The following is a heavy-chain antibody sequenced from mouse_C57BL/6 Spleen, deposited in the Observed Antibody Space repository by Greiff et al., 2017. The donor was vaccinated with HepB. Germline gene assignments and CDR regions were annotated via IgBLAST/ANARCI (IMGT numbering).Heavy chain of an antibody. CDR2: IDPETGGT. Sequence: VQLQQSGAELVRPGASVTLSCKASGYTFTDYEMHWVKQTPVHGLEWIGAIDPETGGTAYNQKFKGKAILTADKSSSTAYMELRRLTSEDSAVYYCTRRWVIAFDYWGQGTTLTVSS. CDR3: TRRWVIAFDY. J-gene: IGHJ2*01. D-gene: IGHD4-1*01. V-gene: IGHV1-15*01. CDR1: GYTFTDYE.